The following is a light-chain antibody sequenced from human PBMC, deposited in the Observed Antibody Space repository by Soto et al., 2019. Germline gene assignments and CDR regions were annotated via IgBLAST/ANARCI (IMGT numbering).Light chain of an antibody. CDR2: GAS. CDR1: QTVDSNF. J-gene: IGKJ1*01. V-gene: IGKV3-20*01. Sequence: DIVLTQSPGTLSLSPGERATLSCRASQTVDSNFLAWYQQKPGQAPRILIYGASTRATGIPDRFSGSGSGTDFTLTISRLEPEDFAVYYCQQYGSSGTLGQGTKVDIK. CDR3: QQYGSSGT.